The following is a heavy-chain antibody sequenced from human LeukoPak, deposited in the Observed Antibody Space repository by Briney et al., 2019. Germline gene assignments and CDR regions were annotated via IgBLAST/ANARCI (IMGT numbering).Heavy chain of an antibody. J-gene: IGHJ3*01. CDR2: IHYSGST. CDR1: GGSINSGDNY. Sequence: SQTLSLTCTVSGGSINSGDNYWSWIRQSPGKGLEWIGYIHYSGSTYYNPSLKSRVTISVDTSKNTFSLKLNSVAAADTAVYYCARDRGHCSSTSCYLNTFDVWGQGTMVTVSS. V-gene: IGHV4-30-4*08. CDR3: ARDRGHCSSTSCYLNTFDV. D-gene: IGHD2-2*01.